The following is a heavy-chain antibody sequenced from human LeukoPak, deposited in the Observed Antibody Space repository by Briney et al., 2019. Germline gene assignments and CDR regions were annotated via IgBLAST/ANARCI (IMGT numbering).Heavy chain of an antibody. J-gene: IGHJ4*02. CDR2: LKSDGSAN. V-gene: IGHV3-7*03. Sequence: GGSLRLSCVASGFTFSNNWMRWVGEAQGKGMEWVASLKSDGSANNYVGSVRGRFIISRDNAKNSLYLHLNSLGAEDTAIYYCVKGGTWDTDYWGQGTLVIVSS. D-gene: IGHD1-26*01. CDR3: VKGGTWDTDY. CDR1: GFTFSNNW.